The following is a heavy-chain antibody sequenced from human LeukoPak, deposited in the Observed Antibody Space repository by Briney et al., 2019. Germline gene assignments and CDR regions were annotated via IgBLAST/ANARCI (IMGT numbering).Heavy chain of an antibody. CDR2: IYYSGST. V-gene: IGHV4-59*02. CDR3: ARVGTGTIDY. Sequence: QVQPQESGPGLVKPSETLALTCTVSGGSVSGYYWGWIRQPPGKGLEWIGYIYYSGSTNYHPSLKSRVTISVDTSKNQFSLKLSSVTAADTGFYYCARVGTGTIDYWGQGTLVTVSS. D-gene: IGHD1-1*01. J-gene: IGHJ4*02. CDR1: GGSVSGYY.